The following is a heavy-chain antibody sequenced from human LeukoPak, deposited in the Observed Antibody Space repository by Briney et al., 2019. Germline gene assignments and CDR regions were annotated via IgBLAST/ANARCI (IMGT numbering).Heavy chain of an antibody. J-gene: IGHJ6*02. Sequence: SETPSLTCTVSGGSISSGGYYWSWIRQHPGKGLEWIGYIYYSGSTYYNPSLKSRVTISVDTSKNQFSLKLSSVTAADTAVYYCARDLMGYYADVYYGMDVWGQGTTVTVSS. D-gene: IGHD2-2*01. CDR3: ARDLMGYYADVYYGMDV. CDR1: GGSISSGGYY. CDR2: IYYSGST. V-gene: IGHV4-31*03.